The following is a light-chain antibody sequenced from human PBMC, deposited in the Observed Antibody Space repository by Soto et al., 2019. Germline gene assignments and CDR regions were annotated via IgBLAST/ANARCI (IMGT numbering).Light chain of an antibody. V-gene: IGLV2-14*01. CDR2: EVT. J-gene: IGLJ3*02. CDR3: DSHTSSSRV. CDR1: SSDVGAYNY. Sequence: QSVLTQPASVSGSRGQSITISCTGTSSDVGAYNYVSWYQQHPGKAPKLIIYEVTNRPSGVSDRFSASKSGNTASLTISGLQAEDEADYYCDSHTSSSRVFGGGTKGTVL.